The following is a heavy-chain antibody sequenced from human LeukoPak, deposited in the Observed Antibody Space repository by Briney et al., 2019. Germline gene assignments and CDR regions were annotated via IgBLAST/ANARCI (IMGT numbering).Heavy chain of an antibody. J-gene: IGHJ4*02. V-gene: IGHV3-23*01. CDR2: ITGSGEDT. CDR3: VKRGNNGWHYFGN. CDR1: GFAFSAYA. D-gene: IGHD6-19*01. Sequence: GGSLRLSCAASGFAFSAYAMTWVRQAPGKGLEWVSTITGSGEDTYYAESVKGRFTISRDSSKNWLSLQVDSLRADDTAVYYCVKRGNNGWHYFGNWGQGTLVSVSS.